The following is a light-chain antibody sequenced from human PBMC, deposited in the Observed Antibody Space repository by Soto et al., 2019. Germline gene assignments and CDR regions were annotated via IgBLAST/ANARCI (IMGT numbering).Light chain of an antibody. J-gene: IGLJ1*01. CDR2: EVS. Sequence: QSVLTQPASVSGSPGQSITIYCTGTSXDVGGYNYVSWYQQHPGKGPKLMIYEVSNRPSGVPNRFSGSKSGNTATLTISGLQAEDEADYYCSSYTSTTTRVFGTGTKVTVL. CDR3: SSYTSTTTRV. CDR1: SXDVGGYNY. V-gene: IGLV2-14*03.